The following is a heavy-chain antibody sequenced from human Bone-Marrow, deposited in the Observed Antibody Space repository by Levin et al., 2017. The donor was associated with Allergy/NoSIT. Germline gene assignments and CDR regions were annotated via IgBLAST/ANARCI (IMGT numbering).Heavy chain of an antibody. D-gene: IGHD6-13*01. CDR2: IYYSGST. CDR3: ARGTWFSSWYRGAFDY. J-gene: IGHJ4*02. CDR1: GGSISSYY. Sequence: PSETLSLTCTVSGGSISSYYWSWIRQPPGKGLEWIGYIYYSGSTNYNPSLKSRVTISVDTSKNQFSLKLSSVTAADTAVYYCARGTWFSSWYRGAFDYWGQGTLVTVSS. V-gene: IGHV4-59*01.